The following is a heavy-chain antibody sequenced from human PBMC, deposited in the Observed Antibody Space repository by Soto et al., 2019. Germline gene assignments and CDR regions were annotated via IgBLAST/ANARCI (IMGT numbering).Heavy chain of an antibody. J-gene: IGHJ6*02. CDR3: ARSLADYDFWSGYQDYYYDGMDV. V-gene: IGHV1-3*01. CDR1: GYTFTSYA. CDR2: INAGNGNT. D-gene: IGHD3-3*01. Sequence: QVQLVQSGAEVKKPGASVKVSCKASGYTFTSYAMHWVRQAPGQRLEWMGWINAGNGNTKYSQKFQGRVTITRDTSASTAYRELSSLRSEDTAVYYCARSLADYDFWSGYQDYYYDGMDVWGQGTTVTVSS.